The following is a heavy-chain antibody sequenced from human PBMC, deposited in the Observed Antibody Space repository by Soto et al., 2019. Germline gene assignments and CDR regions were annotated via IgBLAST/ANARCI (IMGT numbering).Heavy chain of an antibody. D-gene: IGHD3-22*01. Sequence: QVQLQESGPGLVKPSQTLSLTCTVSGGSISSGDYYWRWIRQPPGKGLEWIGYIYYSGSTYYNLSLKSRVTTSVDTSTNHFTLKLSSVTAADTAVYYCASGDDTSGSDYCGQGTLVTVSS. CDR1: GGSISSGDYY. CDR3: ASGDDTSGSDY. V-gene: IGHV4-30-4*01. J-gene: IGHJ4*02. CDR2: IYYSGST.